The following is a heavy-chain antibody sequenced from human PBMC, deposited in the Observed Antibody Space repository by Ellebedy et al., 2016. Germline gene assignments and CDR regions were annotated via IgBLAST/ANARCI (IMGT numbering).Heavy chain of an antibody. Sequence: ASVKVSCKASGYTFTNYYMHWVRQAPGQGLEWMGIINPSGGTTSYAQKFQGRVTMTSDKSTRTVYMEVRSLRSEDTAVYYCARVISTSGWYGEGNYYYYVMDVWGQGTTVTVSS. J-gene: IGHJ6*02. V-gene: IGHV1-46*01. D-gene: IGHD6-19*01. CDR1: GYTFTNYY. CDR2: INPSGGTT. CDR3: ARVISTSGWYGEGNYYYYVMDV.